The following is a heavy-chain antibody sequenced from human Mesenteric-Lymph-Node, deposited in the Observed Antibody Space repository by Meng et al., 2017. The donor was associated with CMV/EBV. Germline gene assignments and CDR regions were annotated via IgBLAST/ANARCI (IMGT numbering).Heavy chain of an antibody. V-gene: IGHV3-30*02. CDR1: GLTFRTYD. Sequence: GESLKISCAASGLTFRTYDMHWVRQTPGKGLEWVAFIRFDGTKKFYIDSVKGRFTISRDNSKNTLYLQMNSLRPEDTALYYCARPAVGTDRFMYFDYWGQGTLVTVSS. CDR2: IRFDGTKK. J-gene: IGHJ4*02. CDR3: ARPAVGTDRFMYFDY. D-gene: IGHD6-13*01.